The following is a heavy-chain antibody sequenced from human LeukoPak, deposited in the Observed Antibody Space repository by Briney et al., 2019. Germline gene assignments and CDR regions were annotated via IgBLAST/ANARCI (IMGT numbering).Heavy chain of an antibody. Sequence: GGPLRLSCAASGFTFSSYWMSWVRQAPGKGLEWVANIKQDGSEKYYVDSVKGRFTISRDNAKNSLYLQMNSLRAEDTAVYYCAREYYDILTGYIGVAFDIWGQGTMVTVSS. CDR2: IKQDGSEK. D-gene: IGHD3-9*01. CDR3: AREYYDILTGYIGVAFDI. V-gene: IGHV3-7*03. CDR1: GFTFSSYW. J-gene: IGHJ3*02.